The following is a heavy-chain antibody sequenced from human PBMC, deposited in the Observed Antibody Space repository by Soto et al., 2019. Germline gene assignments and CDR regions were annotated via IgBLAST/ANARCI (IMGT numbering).Heavy chain of an antibody. D-gene: IGHD6-19*01. CDR1: GYSFTDYW. Sequence: GESLKISCKGSGYSFTDYWIGWVRQMPGKGLEWMGIIYPDDSDSRYSPSFQGQVTISADKSISSAYLQWSSLRASDTAMYYCVRLYNSGWIFDYWGQGTLVTVSS. CDR2: IYPDDSDS. J-gene: IGHJ4*02. CDR3: VRLYNSGWIFDY. V-gene: IGHV5-51*01.